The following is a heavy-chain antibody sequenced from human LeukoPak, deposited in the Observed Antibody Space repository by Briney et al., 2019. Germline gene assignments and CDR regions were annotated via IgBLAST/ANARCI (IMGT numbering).Heavy chain of an antibody. CDR3: ARDRTRYYY. V-gene: IGHV3-7*01. CDR2: IKQDGSEK. Sequence: GGSLRLSCAASGFTFSSHWMSWVRQAPGKGLEWVANIKQDGSEKYYVDSVKGRFTISRDNAKNSLYLQMNSLRAEDTAVYYCARDRTRYYYWGQGTLVTVSS. D-gene: IGHD1-26*01. J-gene: IGHJ4*02. CDR1: GFTFSSHW.